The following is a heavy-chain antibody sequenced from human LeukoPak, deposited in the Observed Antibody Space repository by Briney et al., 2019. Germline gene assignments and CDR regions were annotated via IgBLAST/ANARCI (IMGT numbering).Heavy chain of an antibody. CDR3: ARDRPGTGWLRFRGAFDI. CDR1: GGSISGSDYY. V-gene: IGHV4-39*07. Sequence: PSETLSLTCTVSGGSISGSDYYWGWIRQPPGKGREWIGSIYYSGSTYYPSLKSRVTISVDTSKNQFSLKLSSVTAADTAVYYCARDRPGTGWLRFRGAFDIWGQGTMVTVSS. CDR2: IYYSGST. D-gene: IGHD5-12*01. J-gene: IGHJ3*02.